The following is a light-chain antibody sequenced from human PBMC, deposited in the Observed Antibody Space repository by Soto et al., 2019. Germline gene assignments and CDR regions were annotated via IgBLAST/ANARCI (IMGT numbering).Light chain of an antibody. V-gene: IGKV1-39*01. CDR3: QQCFSIPPT. Sequence: DIQMTQAPSSLSASVGDRITITCLASHSIDNYLSWYQLKPGKAPRLLIYAASNLQRGVPLRFTGSGSGTDFTLTINNLQPDDFAVYYCQQCFSIPPTFGHGTKVDIK. CDR1: HSIDNY. J-gene: IGKJ1*01. CDR2: AAS.